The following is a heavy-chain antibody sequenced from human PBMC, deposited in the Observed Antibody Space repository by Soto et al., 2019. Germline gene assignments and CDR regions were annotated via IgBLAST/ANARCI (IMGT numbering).Heavy chain of an antibody. V-gene: IGHV3-21*02. D-gene: IGHD4-4*01. CDR2: ITGSGIYT. CDR3: VKEGISNYNEYFDY. CDR1: GFIFATHT. Sequence: VQLVESGGGLVKPGGSLRLSCAASGFIFATHTINWVRQAPGKWLEWVSSITGSGIYTRYADSVKGRFTISRDNAKASLYLQMNSLGAEDTAVYYCVKEGISNYNEYFDYWGQGTLVTVSS. J-gene: IGHJ4*02.